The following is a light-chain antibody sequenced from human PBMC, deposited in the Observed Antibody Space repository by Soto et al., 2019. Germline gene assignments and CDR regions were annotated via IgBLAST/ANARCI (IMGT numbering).Light chain of an antibody. CDR2: AAS. CDR3: QQYYSYSYT. CDR1: QGISSY. V-gene: IGKV1-8*01. J-gene: IGKJ2*01. Sequence: AIRMTQSPSSLSASTGDRVTITCRASQGISSYLAWYQQKPGKAPKLLIYAASTLQSGVPSRFSGSGSGTDFTPTISCLQSEDFATYYCQQYYSYSYTFGQGTKVDIK.